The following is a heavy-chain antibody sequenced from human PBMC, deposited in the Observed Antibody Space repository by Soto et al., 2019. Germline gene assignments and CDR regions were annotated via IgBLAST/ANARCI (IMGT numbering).Heavy chain of an antibody. D-gene: IGHD6-19*01. Sequence: PGGSLRLSCAASGFTFSSYAIHWVRQAPGKGLEFVSAINNGGNTYYANSVKGRFTISRDNSKNTLNLQMGSLRVEDMAVYYCARARYSSDWLPFDYWGQGTLVTVSS. CDR3: ARARYSSDWLPFDY. J-gene: IGHJ4*02. CDR2: INNGGNT. V-gene: IGHV3-64*01. CDR1: GFTFSSYA.